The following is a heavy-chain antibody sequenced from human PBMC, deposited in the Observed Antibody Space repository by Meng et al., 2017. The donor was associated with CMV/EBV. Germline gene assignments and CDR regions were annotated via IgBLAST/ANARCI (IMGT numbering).Heavy chain of an antibody. Sequence: SEPLSLTCTVSGYSISSGYYWGWIRQPPGKGLEWIGSIYHSGSTYYNPSLKSRVTISVDTSKNQFSLKLSSVTAADTAVYYCARDDCSGGSCYGYWGQGTLVTVSS. CDR1: GYSISSGYY. D-gene: IGHD2-15*01. J-gene: IGHJ4*02. CDR2: IYHSGST. V-gene: IGHV4-38-2*02. CDR3: ARDDCSGGSCYGY.